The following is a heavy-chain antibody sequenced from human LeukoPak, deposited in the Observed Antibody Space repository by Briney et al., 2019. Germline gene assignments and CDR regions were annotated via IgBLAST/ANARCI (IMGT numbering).Heavy chain of an antibody. CDR1: GYTLTDYY. CDR2: LNPNSGGT. CDR3: ARVLATESGVTRGFQH. J-gene: IGHJ1*01. Sequence: EASVKASCKASGYTLTDYYMHWVRQAPGQGLEWMGWLNPNSGGTNYAQKFQGRVTMTGDRSINTAYMELSSLRSDDTAVYYCARVLATESGVTRGFQHWGQGSLVTLSS. V-gene: IGHV1-2*02. D-gene: IGHD3-10*01.